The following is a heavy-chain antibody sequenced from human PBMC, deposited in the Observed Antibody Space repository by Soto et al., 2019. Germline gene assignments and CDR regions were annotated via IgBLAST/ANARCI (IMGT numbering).Heavy chain of an antibody. CDR1: GYTFTSYG. CDR3: AHGDYLNFDY. Sequence: ASVKVSCKASGYTFTSYGTSWVRQAPGQGLEWMGWISAYNGNTNYAQKLQGRVTITTDTSTSTAYMELRSLRAEDTAVYYCAHGDYLNFDYWGQGTLVTVSS. D-gene: IGHD4-17*01. CDR2: ISAYNGNT. V-gene: IGHV1-18*01. J-gene: IGHJ4*02.